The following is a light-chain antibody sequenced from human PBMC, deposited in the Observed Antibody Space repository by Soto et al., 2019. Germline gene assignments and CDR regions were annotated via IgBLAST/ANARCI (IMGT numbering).Light chain of an antibody. CDR3: SSYTSRNTLV. Sequence: QSALTQPASVSGSPGQSITISCTGNSSDVGGYNYVSWYQQHPGKAPKLMIYEVSNRLSGVSNRLSGSKSGNTASLTISGLQAEDEADYYCSSYTSRNTLVFGTGTKLTVL. CDR2: EVS. V-gene: IGLV2-14*01. CDR1: SSDVGGYNY. J-gene: IGLJ1*01.